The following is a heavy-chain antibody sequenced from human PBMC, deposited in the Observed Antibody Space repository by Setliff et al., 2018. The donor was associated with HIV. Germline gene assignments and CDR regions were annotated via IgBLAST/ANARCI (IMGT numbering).Heavy chain of an antibody. J-gene: IGHJ4*02. CDR1: GYSIGSGSF. CDR3: ARYSTLTTNFDY. D-gene: IGHD4-17*01. CDR2: IPHNGGT. V-gene: IGHV4-38-2*01. Sequence: SETLSLTCAVSGYSIGSGSFWGWIRQPPGKGLEWIATIPHNGGTYYNPDPSLTGRVTISVDTSKNQFSLKLAFVTAVDTAVYYCARYSTLTTNFDYWGQGTLVTVSS.